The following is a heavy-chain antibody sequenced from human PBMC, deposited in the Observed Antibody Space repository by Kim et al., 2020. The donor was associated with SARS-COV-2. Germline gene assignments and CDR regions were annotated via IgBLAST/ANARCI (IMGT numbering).Heavy chain of an antibody. CDR1: GFTFSSYA. CDR3: AKSSYCSSTSCYLGGMDV. D-gene: IGHD2-2*01. Sequence: GGSLRLSCAASGFTFSSYAMSWVRQAPGKGLEWVSAISGSGGSTYYADSVKGRFTISRDNSKNTLYLQMNSLRAEDTAVYYCAKSSYCSSTSCYLGGMDVWGQGTTVTVSS. J-gene: IGHJ6*02. CDR2: ISGSGGST. V-gene: IGHV3-23*01.